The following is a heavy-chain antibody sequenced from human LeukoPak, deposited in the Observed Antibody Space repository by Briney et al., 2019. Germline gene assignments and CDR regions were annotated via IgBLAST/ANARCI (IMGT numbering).Heavy chain of an antibody. CDR2: INIDGSST. CDR1: GFTFSSYS. J-gene: IGHJ3*02. D-gene: IGHD6-19*01. Sequence: GGSLRLSCAASGFTFSSYSMNWVRQAPGKGLVWVSRINIDGSSTSYADSVKGRFTISRDNAKNTLYLQMNSLRAEETAVYYCARDQGKYSSGWYGYDAFDIWGQGTMVTVSS. CDR3: ARDQGKYSSGWYGYDAFDI. V-gene: IGHV3-74*01.